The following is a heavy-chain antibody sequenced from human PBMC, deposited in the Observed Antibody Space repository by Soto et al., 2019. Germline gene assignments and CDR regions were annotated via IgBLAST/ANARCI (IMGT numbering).Heavy chain of an antibody. D-gene: IGHD2-2*01. CDR2: FHYSEST. V-gene: IGHV4-39*01. J-gene: IGHJ6*02. CDR3: ARLGGYCSSTTCYGYYGMDV. CDR1: GGSISSGPYS. Sequence: QLQLQESGPGLVKPSETLSLTCTVSGGSISSGPYSWGWIRQPPGEGLEWIGTFHYSESTHYNPSLESRITISVDTSKNQVSLKVSSVTVAATAVYYCARLGGYCSSTTCYGYYGMDVWGQGTTVTVSS.